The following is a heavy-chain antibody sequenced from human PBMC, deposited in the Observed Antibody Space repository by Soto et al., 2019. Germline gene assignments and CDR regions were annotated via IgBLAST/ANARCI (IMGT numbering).Heavy chain of an antibody. CDR1: GGTFSSYA. J-gene: IGHJ6*02. CDR2: IIPIFGTA. V-gene: IGHV1-69*13. CDR3: ARGRDYRKDNYYYYYGMDV. D-gene: IGHD4-4*01. Sequence: SVKVSCKASGGTFSSYAISWVRQAPGQGLEWMGGIIPIFGTANYAQKFQGRVTITADESTSTAYMELSSLRSEDTAVYYCARGRDYRKDNYYYYYGMDVWGQGTTVTVSS.